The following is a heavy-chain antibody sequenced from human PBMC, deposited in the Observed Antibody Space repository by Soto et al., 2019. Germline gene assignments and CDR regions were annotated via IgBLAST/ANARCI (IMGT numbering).Heavy chain of an antibody. J-gene: IGHJ5*02. D-gene: IGHD2-15*01. CDR1: GYTFTRYT. CDR2: INPDNGNT. Sequence: AAVKVSCKASGYTFTRYTRNWVRHAPGERLEWMGWINPDNGNTKSSQKFQDRVIITRDTSASTAYMDLSSLRSDDTAVYYCARGIATGQLDPWGQGTLVTVSS. V-gene: IGHV1-3*01. CDR3: ARGIATGQLDP.